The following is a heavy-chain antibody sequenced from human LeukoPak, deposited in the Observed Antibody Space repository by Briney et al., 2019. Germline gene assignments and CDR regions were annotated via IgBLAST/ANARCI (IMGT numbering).Heavy chain of an antibody. CDR1: GFTFSSYW. J-gene: IGHJ4*02. CDR2: ISHSGNI. V-gene: IGHV4-4*02. Sequence: GSLRLSCAASGFTFSSYWMHWVRQSPGKGLEWVGEISHSGNINYNPSLKSRVIISMDKSKNHFSLRLSSVTAADTAVYYCARAVAATSGRFSLGYWGQGTLVTVSS. D-gene: IGHD6-19*01. CDR3: ARAVAATSGRFSLGY.